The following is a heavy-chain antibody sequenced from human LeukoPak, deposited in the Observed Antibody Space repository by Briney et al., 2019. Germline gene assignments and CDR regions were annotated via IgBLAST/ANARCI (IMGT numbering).Heavy chain of an antibody. V-gene: IGHV3-23*01. CDR2: ISGSGGST. J-gene: IGHJ4*02. CDR1: GFAFNSYA. D-gene: IGHD6-19*01. CDR3: AKDRPYSSGWYLIFDY. Sequence: GGSLRLSCAASGFAFNSYAMSWVRQAPGKGVEWVSAISGSGGSTYYGDSVKGRLTISRDNSNNTLYLQMNSLRAEGTAVYYCAKDRPYSSGWYLIFDYWGQGTLVTVSS.